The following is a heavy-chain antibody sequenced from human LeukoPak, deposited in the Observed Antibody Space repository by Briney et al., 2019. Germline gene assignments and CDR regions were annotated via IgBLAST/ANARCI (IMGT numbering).Heavy chain of an antibody. CDR2: ISSSTSTI. V-gene: IGHV3-48*02. CDR3: ARGVSVGPNAYYFDY. D-gene: IGHD1-26*01. J-gene: IGHJ4*02. CDR1: GLTLSSYS. Sequence: GGSLRLSCAASGLTLSSYSMNWVRQAPGKGLEWVSYISSSTSTIYYADSVKGRFTISRDNAKNSLYLQMNSLRDEDTAVYYCARGVSVGPNAYYFDYWGQGTLVTVSS.